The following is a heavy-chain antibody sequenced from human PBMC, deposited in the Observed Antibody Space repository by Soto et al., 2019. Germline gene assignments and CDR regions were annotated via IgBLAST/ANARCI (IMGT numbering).Heavy chain of an antibody. CDR1: GGSISSGGYY. J-gene: IGHJ4*02. V-gene: IGHV4-31*03. CDR2: IYYSGST. CDR3: ARVRDYYDSSIDY. Sequence: SETLSLTCTVSGGSISSGGYYWSWIRQHPGKGLEWIGYIYYSGSTYYNPSLKSRVTISVDTSKNQFSLKLSSVTAADTAVYYCARVRDYYDSSIDYWGQGTLVTVSS. D-gene: IGHD3-22*01.